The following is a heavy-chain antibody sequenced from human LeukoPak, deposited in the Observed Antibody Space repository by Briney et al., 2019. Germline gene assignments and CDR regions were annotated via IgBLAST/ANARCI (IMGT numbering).Heavy chain of an antibody. V-gene: IGHV1-2*02. CDR3: AREAAAGEFDY. CDR2: INPNSGGT. J-gene: IGHJ4*02. CDR1: GYTFTRYY. Sequence: GASVKVSCKASGYTFTRYYMHRVRQAPGQGLEWMGWINPNSGGTNYAQKFQGRVTMTRDTSSSTAYMELRRLRSDDTAVYYCAREAAAGEFDYWGQGTLVTVSS. D-gene: IGHD6-13*01.